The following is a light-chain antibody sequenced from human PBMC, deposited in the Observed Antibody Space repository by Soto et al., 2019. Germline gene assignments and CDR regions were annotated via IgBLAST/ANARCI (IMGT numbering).Light chain of an antibody. CDR1: YTDVGGYNR. CDR2: EVD. V-gene: IGLV2-14*01. Sequence: QSALTQPASVSGSPGQSITISCTGTYTDVGGYNRVSWYQHHAGKGPKMLIFEVDNRSSGISDRFSGSKSGDTASLTISDLQAEDEADYYCVSYIESSLTHWVFGGGTQLTVL. J-gene: IGLJ3*02. CDR3: VSYIESSLTHWV.